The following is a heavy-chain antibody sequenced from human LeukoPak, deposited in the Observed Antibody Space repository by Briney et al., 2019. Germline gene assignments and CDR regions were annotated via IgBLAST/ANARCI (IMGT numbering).Heavy chain of an antibody. Sequence: GGSLRLSCAASGFTFSDYYMSWIRQAPGKGLEWLSYITNGVTTKYYAVSVKGRFTISRDSAKNSLYLQMNSLRAEDTAVYYCARGSSSIDYWGQGTLVTVSS. CDR3: ARGSSSIDY. CDR1: GFTFSDYY. V-gene: IGHV3-11*04. J-gene: IGHJ4*02. CDR2: ITNGVTTK. D-gene: IGHD6-6*01.